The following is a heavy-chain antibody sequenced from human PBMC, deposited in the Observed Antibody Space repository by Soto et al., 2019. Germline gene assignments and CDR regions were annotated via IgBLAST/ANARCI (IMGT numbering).Heavy chain of an antibody. D-gene: IGHD3-16*02. CDR3: ARGGDYDYIWGSYPPDY. Sequence: ASVKVSCKASGYTFTSYGISWVRQAPGQGLEWMGWISAYNGNTNYAQKLQGRVTMTTDTSTSTAYMELRSLRSDDTAVYYCARGGDYDYIWGSYPPDYWGQGTLVTVSS. CDR2: ISAYNGNT. CDR1: GYTFTSYG. V-gene: IGHV1-18*01. J-gene: IGHJ4*02.